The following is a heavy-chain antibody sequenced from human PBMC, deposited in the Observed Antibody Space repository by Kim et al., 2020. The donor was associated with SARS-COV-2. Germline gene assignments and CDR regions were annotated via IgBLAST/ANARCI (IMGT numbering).Heavy chain of an antibody. CDR1: GGSISSYY. V-gene: IGHV4-59*01. Sequence: SETLSLTCTVSGGSISSYYWSWIRQPPGKGLEWIGYIYYSGSTNYNPSLKSRVTISVDTSKNQFSLKLSSVTAADTAVYYCARGQPSGGRYFDWSQGPHNWFDPWGQGTLVTVSS. CDR3: ARGQPSGGRYFDWSQGPHNWFDP. D-gene: IGHD3-9*01. CDR2: IYYSGST. J-gene: IGHJ5*02.